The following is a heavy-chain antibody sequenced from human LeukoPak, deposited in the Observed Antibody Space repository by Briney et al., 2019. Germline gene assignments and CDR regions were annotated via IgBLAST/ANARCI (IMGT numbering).Heavy chain of an antibody. V-gene: IGHV1-18*01. CDR1: GYTFTSYG. CDR2: ISAYNGNT. J-gene: IGHJ6*03. Sequence: ASVKVSCKASGYTFTSYGISWVRRAPGQGLEWMGWISAYNGNTNYAQKLQGRVTMTTDTSTSTAYMELRSLRSEDTAVYYCARDRSGYDYGYYYYYMDVWGKGTTVTVSS. CDR3: ARDRSGYDYGYYYYYMDV. D-gene: IGHD5-12*01.